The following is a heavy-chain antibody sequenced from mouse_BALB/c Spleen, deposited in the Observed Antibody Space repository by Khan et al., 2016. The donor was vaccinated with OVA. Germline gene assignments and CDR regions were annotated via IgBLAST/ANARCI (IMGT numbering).Heavy chain of an antibody. CDR2: ISYSGST. J-gene: IGHJ4*01. CDR1: GYSITSNYA. CDR3: ARWNYYGYAMDY. Sequence: EVQPQESGPGLVKPSQSLSLTCTVTGYSITSNYAWNWIRQFPGNKLEWMGYISYSGSTNYNPSLKSRISITRDTSKNQFFLQLNSVTTEHTATYYCARWNYYGYAMDYWGQGTSITVSA. D-gene: IGHD1-1*01. V-gene: IGHV3-2*02.